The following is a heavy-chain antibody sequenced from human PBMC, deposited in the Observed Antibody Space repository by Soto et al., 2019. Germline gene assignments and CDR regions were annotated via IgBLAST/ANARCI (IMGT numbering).Heavy chain of an antibody. CDR2: TIPIFGTG. Sequence: ASVKFSCKASGGTFSSYAISWVRQAPGQGLEWMGGTIPIFGTGNYAQKFQGRVTITADKSTSTAYMELSSLRSEDTAVYYCATETCSSTSCSFDYWGQGTLVTV. CDR3: ATETCSSTSCSFDY. D-gene: IGHD2-2*01. J-gene: IGHJ4*02. CDR1: GGTFSSYA. V-gene: IGHV1-69*06.